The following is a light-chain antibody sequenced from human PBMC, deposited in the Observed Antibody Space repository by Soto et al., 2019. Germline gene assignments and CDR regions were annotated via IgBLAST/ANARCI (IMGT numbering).Light chain of an antibody. CDR2: GAS. CDR3: HQSGRSPWT. J-gene: IGKJ1*01. CDR1: QTISSSY. V-gene: IGKV3-20*01. Sequence: EIVLTQSPGTLSLSPGERATFSCRASQTISSSYLAWYQQKPGQAPRLLIYGASSRATGIPDRFSGSGSGTDFTLTISRLEPEDFAVYYCHQSGRSPWTFGHGTTVQTK.